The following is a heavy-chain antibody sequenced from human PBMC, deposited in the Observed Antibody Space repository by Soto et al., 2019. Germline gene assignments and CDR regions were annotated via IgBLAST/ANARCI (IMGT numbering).Heavy chain of an antibody. CDR1: GFSFRNYA. Sequence: ESGGGLVQPGGSLRLSCAASGFSFRNYALIWVRQAPGKGLEWVSIISASGGSTNYADSVKGRFTISRDTSKNTLFLQMNTLSAEDTALYYCAKGSRAALPSHAPPNNWFDPWGQGPLVTVSS. CDR2: ISASGGST. J-gene: IGHJ5*02. CDR3: AKGSRAALPSHAPPNNWFDP. D-gene: IGHD6-6*01. V-gene: IGHV3-23*01.